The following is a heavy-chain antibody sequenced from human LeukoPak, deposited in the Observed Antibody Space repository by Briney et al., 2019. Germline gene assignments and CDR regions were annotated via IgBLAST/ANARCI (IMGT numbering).Heavy chain of an antibody. D-gene: IGHD3-10*01. Sequence: SVKVSCKASGGTFSSYAISWVRQAPGQGLEWMGRIIPILGIANYAQKFQGRVTITADKSTSTAYMELSSLRSEDTAVYYCATGDYYGSGSYYNGGSYFGWFDPWGQGTLVTVSS. J-gene: IGHJ5*02. CDR1: GGTFSSYA. V-gene: IGHV1-69*04. CDR3: ATGDYYGSGSYYNGGSYFGWFDP. CDR2: IIPILGIA.